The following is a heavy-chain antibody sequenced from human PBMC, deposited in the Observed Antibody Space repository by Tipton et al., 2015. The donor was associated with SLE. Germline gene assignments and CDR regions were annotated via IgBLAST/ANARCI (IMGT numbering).Heavy chain of an antibody. CDR2: IYYSGST. Sequence: TLSLTCTVSGGSISSYYWSWIRQPPGKGLEWIGYIYYSGSTNYNPSLKSRVTISVDTSKNQFSLKVRSVTAADTAVYYCARGSRVPGANGVYYYGMDVWGQGTTVTVSS. CDR3: ARGSRVPGANGVYYYGMDV. V-gene: IGHV4-59*12. D-gene: IGHD1-26*01. CDR1: GGSISSYY. J-gene: IGHJ6*02.